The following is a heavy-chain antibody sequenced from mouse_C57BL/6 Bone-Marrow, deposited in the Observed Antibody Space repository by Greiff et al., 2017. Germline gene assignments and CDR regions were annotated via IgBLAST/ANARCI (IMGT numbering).Heavy chain of an antibody. CDR1: GYTFTNYN. J-gene: IGHJ2*01. D-gene: IGHD1-1*01. V-gene: IGHV1-39*01. CDR2: INPNYGST. CDR3: ARWAHCYGTGYFDY. Sequence: LVESGPELVKPGASVKISCKASGYTFTNYNMTWVHQSPGKSLEWIGIINPNYGSTNYTQKFKGKATLTVDQSSSTAYMQLSSLTSEDSAVYYGARWAHCYGTGYFDYWGQGTTLTVSS.